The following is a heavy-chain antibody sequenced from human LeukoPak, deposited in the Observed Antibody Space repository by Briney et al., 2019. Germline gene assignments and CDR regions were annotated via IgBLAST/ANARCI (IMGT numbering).Heavy chain of an antibody. Sequence: PGGSLRLSCAASGFTFSDYYVSWIRQAPGKGLEWVSYISSSSSYTNYADSVKGRFTISRDNSKNTLYLQMNSLRAEDTAVYYCAKSHYGDYQDAFDIWGQGTMVTVSS. D-gene: IGHD4-17*01. CDR1: GFTFSDYY. CDR3: AKSHYGDYQDAFDI. J-gene: IGHJ3*02. V-gene: IGHV3-11*03. CDR2: ISSSSSYT.